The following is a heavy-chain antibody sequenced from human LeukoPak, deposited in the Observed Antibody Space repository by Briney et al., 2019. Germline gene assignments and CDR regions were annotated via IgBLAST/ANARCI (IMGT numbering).Heavy chain of an antibody. Sequence: GGSLRLSCAASGFTFSDYTMNWVRQAPGKGLEWVSSISGSGSFIYYADSVKGRFTISRDNAKNSLHLQMNSLRAEDTAVYYCARNYDSSGYGYNWFDPWGQGTLVTVSS. J-gene: IGHJ5*02. D-gene: IGHD3-22*01. CDR2: ISGSGSFI. CDR3: ARNYDSSGYGYNWFDP. CDR1: GFTFSDYT. V-gene: IGHV3-21*01.